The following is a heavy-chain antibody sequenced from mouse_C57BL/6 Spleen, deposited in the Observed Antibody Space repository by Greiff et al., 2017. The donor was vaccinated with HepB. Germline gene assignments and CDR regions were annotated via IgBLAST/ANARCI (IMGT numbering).Heavy chain of an antibody. V-gene: IGHV5-17*01. CDR3: ARRLGFYYAMDY. Sequence: DVHLVESGGGLVKPGGSLKLSCAASGFTFSDYGMHWVRQAPEKGLEWVAYISSGSSTIYYADTVKGRFTISRDNAKNTLFLQMTSLRSEDTAMYYCARRLGFYYAMDYWGQGTSVTVSS. CDR2: ISSGSSTI. D-gene: IGHD4-1*01. J-gene: IGHJ4*01. CDR1: GFTFSDYG.